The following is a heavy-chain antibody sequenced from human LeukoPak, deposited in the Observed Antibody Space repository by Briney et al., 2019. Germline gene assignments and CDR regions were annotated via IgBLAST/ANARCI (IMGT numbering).Heavy chain of an antibody. V-gene: IGHV4-38-2*02. D-gene: IGHD2-2*01. J-gene: IGHJ5*02. CDR3: ARVTGYCSSTSCYRHWFDP. CDR1: AYSISSGYY. CDR2: IYHSGST. Sequence: SETLSLTCIVSAYSISSGYYWGWIRQPPGKGLEWIGSIYHSGSTYYNPSLKSRVTISVDTSKNQFSLKLSSVTAADTAVYYCARVTGYCSSTSCYRHWFDPWGQGTLVTVSS.